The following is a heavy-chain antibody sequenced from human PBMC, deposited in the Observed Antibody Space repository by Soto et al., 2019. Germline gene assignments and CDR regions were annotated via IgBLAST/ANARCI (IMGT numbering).Heavy chain of an antibody. V-gene: IGHV1-18*01. J-gene: IGHJ6*03. CDR1: GYTFTSYG. CDR2: ISAYNGNT. D-gene: IGHD6-19*01. CDR3: ARIRGLSSGWDPGYYYYMDV. Sequence: GASVKVSCKASGYTFTSYGISWVRQAPGQGLEWMGWISAYNGNTNYAQKLQGRVTMTTDTSTSTAYMELRSLRSDDTAVYYCARIRGLSSGWDPGYYYYMDVWGKGTTVTVSS.